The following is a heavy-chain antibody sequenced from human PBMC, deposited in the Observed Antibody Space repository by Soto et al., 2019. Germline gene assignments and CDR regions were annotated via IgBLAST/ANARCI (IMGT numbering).Heavy chain of an antibody. Sequence: QVQLVQSGAEVKKPGSWVMVSCKASGGTFSSYAISWVRQAPGQGLEWMGGIIPIFGTANYAQKFQGRVTITADESTSTAYMELSSLRSEDTAVYYCARREMATIGAYYYYGMDVWGQGTTVTDSS. D-gene: IGHD5-12*01. J-gene: IGHJ6*02. V-gene: IGHV1-69*01. CDR2: IIPIFGTA. CDR3: ARREMATIGAYYYYGMDV. CDR1: GGTFSSYA.